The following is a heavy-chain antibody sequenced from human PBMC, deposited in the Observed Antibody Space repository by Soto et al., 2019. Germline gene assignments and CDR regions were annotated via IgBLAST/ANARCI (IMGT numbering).Heavy chain of an antibody. V-gene: IGHV4-30-4*02. J-gene: IGHJ6*04. Sequence: PSDTLCIASTFSVGSVSIDDYFWSWVRQPPGKGLDWIGYIYHSGVSYYNPSLQDRVTISLDTSKNHFSLKLMSVTAADTAVYYCARASAGRGNGLDVWGKGITVTVSS. CDR1: VGSVSIDDYF. CDR3: ARASAGRGNGLDV. D-gene: IGHD3-16*01. CDR2: IYHSGVS.